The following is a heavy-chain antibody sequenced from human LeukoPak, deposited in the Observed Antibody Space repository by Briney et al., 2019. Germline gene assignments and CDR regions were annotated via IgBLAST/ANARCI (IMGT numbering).Heavy chain of an antibody. CDR2: IYYSGST. D-gene: IGHD2-15*01. CDR1: GGSISSYY. V-gene: IGHV4-59*01. J-gene: IGHJ4*02. CDR3: ARDRGGRWWFDY. Sequence: KPSETLSLTCTVSGGSISSYYWSWIRRPPGKGLEWIGYIYYSGSTNYNPSLKSRVTISVDTSKNQFSLKLSSVTAADTAVYYCARDRGGRWWFDYWGQGTLVTVSS.